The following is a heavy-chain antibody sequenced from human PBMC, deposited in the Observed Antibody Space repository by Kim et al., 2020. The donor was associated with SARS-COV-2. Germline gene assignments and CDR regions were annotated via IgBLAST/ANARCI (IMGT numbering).Heavy chain of an antibody. V-gene: IGHV4-39*07. CDR2: IYYSGST. Sequence: SETLSLTCTVSGGSISSSSYYWGWIRQPPGKGLEWIGSIYYSGSTYYNPSLKSRVTISVDTSKNQFSLKLSSVTAADTAVYYCARDPAGWGFDYWGQGTL. CDR3: ARDPAGWGFDY. CDR1: GGSISSSSYY. D-gene: IGHD3-16*01. J-gene: IGHJ4*02.